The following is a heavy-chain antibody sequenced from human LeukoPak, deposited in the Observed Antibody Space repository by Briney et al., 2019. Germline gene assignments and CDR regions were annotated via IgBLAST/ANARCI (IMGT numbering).Heavy chain of an antibody. V-gene: IGHV1-8*01. D-gene: IGHD3-3*01. CDR3: ASTVDFWSGYYMGFDY. CDR1: GYTFTSYD. J-gene: IGHJ4*02. CDR2: MNPNSGNT. Sequence: ASVKVSCKASGYTFTSYDINWVRQATGQGLEWMGWMNPNSGNTGYAQKFQDRVTITTDESTSTAYMEPSSLRSEDTAVYYCASTVDFWSGYYMGFDYWGQGTLVTVSS.